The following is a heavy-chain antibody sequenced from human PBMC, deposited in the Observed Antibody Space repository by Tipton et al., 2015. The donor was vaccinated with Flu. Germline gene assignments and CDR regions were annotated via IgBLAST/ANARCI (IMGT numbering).Heavy chain of an antibody. J-gene: IGHJ6*02. D-gene: IGHD3-3*01. CDR3: ARELRFLEGSMDV. V-gene: IGHV4-59*01. CDR2: IFYRGTT. Sequence: TLSLTCTVSGASISSSYWSWIRQFPGKGLEWIGFIFYRGTTNYNPSLKSRVSISSDTSKNEFSLKLTSVTAADTAVYYCARELRFLEGSMDVWGQGATVTVSS. CDR1: GASISSSY.